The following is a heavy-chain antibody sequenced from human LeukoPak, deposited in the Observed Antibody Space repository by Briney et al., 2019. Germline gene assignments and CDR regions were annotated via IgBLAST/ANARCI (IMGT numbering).Heavy chain of an antibody. CDR2: IYYSGST. CDR3: AESIGRDGYDY. V-gene: IGHV4-39*07. CDR1: GGSISSSSYY. D-gene: IGHD5-24*01. Sequence: SETLSLTCTVSGGSISSSSYYRGWIRQPPGKGLEWIGSIYYSGSTYYNPSLKSRVTISVDTSKNQFSLKLSSVTAADTAVYYCAESIGRDGYDYWGQGTLVTVSS. J-gene: IGHJ4*02.